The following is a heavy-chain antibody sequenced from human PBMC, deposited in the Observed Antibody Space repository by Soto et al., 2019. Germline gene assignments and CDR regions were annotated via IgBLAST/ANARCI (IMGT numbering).Heavy chain of an antibody. Sequence: SETLSLTCAVSGYSISSGYYWGWIRQPPGKGLEWIGSIFHSGGTYYNPSLKSRVTISLDTSKNQFSLKLRSVTAADTAVYYCARGYYGSGSYYNFGWFDPWGKGTLVTVSS. CDR3: ARGYYGSGSYYNFGWFDP. V-gene: IGHV4-38-2*01. CDR2: IFHSGGT. J-gene: IGHJ5*02. D-gene: IGHD3-10*01. CDR1: GYSISSGYY.